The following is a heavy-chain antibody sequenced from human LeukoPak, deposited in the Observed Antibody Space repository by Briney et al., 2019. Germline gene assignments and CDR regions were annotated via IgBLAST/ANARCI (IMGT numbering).Heavy chain of an antibody. CDR3: ARSYYVWGSYRNNWFDP. D-gene: IGHD3-16*02. V-gene: IGHV4-61*02. J-gene: IGHJ5*02. CDR1: GGSISSGSYC. CDR2: IYTSGST. Sequence: PSQTLSLTCTVSGGSISSGSYCWSWIRQPAGKGLEWIGRIYTSGSTNYNPSLKSRVTISVDTSKNQFSLKLSSVTAADTAVYYCARSYYVWGSYRNNWFDPWGQGTLVTVSS.